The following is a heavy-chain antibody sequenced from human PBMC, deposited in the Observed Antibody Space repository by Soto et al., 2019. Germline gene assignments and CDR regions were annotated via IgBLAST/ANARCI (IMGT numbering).Heavy chain of an antibody. CDR2: IRNKANNYAA. CDR3: ARSYGDDYYFGLDV. J-gene: IGHJ6*02. Sequence: PVGSLRLSCATSGFTFSGCVIHWVRQASGKGLEWIGHIRNKANNYAAAYAGSLKGRFTLSRDDSKNTAYLQMDTLKSEDTAVYYCARSYGDDYYFGLDVWGQGTTVTVSS. V-gene: IGHV3-73*01. D-gene: IGHD4-17*01. CDR1: GFTFSGCV.